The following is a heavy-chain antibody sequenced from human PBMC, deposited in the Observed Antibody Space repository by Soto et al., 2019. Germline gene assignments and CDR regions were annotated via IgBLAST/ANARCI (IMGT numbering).Heavy chain of an antibody. V-gene: IGHV4-4*02. Sequence: QVQLQESGPGLVKPSETLSLTCTVSGAPITTTKWWAWVRLPPGKGLEWIGELSRGDERSSNPSLQGRFTMSLDKYNNHFSLKLTSVTAADTAMYYCATQTISYTWGVWGRGTSVTVSS. CDR1: GAPITTTKW. D-gene: IGHD3-16*01. J-gene: IGHJ6*02. CDR3: ATQTISYTWGV. CDR2: LSRGDER.